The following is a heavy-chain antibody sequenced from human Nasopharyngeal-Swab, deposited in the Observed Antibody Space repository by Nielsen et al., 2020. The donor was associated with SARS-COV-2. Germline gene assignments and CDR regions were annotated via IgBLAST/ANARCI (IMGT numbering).Heavy chain of an antibody. Sequence: SQTLSLTCAVFGGSVSDSTWNWIRQPPGKGLEWIGEIKPGREPLFSPSLKTRVSISVDPSKNQFSLRLTSVPAADTAVYHCARGLSSVVPSPVLGLGPWYTFYYMDVWDKGTTVTVSS. CDR3: ARGLSSVVPSPVLGLGPWYTFYYMDV. D-gene: IGHD1-14*01. CDR2: IKPGREP. J-gene: IGHJ6*03. CDR1: GGSVSDST. V-gene: IGHV4-34*01.